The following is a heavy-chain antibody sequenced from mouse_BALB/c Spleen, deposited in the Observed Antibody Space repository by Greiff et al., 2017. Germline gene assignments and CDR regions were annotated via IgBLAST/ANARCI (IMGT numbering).Heavy chain of an antibody. CDR1: GFTFSSYT. J-gene: IGHJ2*01. V-gene: IGHV5-6-4*01. CDR2: ISSGGSYT. D-gene: IGHD4-1*01. CDR3: TRGGTGKYYFDY. Sequence: EVKLEESGGGLVKPGGSLKLSCAASGFTFSSYTMSWVRQTPEKRLEWVATISSGGSYTYYPDSVKGRFTISRDNAKNTLYLQMSSLKSEDTAMYYCTRGGTGKYYFDYWGQGTTLTVSS.